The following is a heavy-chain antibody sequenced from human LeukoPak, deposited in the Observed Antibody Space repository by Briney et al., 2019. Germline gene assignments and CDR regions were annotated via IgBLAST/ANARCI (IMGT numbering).Heavy chain of an antibody. D-gene: IGHD1-1*01. V-gene: IGHV3-7*01. Sequence: GGSLRLSCAASGFTFSNYWMGWVRQAPGKGLEWVANIKPDGSEKYYVDSMKGRFTISRDNAKNSLNLQMGSLRAEDTAVYYCARDPTTSQGSDAFDIWGQGTRVTVSS. CDR2: IKPDGSEK. CDR3: ARDPTTSQGSDAFDI. CDR1: GFTFSNYW. J-gene: IGHJ3*02.